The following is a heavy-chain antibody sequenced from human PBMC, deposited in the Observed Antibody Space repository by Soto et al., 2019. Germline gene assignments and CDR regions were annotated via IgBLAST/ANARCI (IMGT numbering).Heavy chain of an antibody. CDR1: GGSISSYY. J-gene: IGHJ4*02. D-gene: IGHD5-12*01. V-gene: IGHV4-59*01. CDR2: IYYSGST. Sequence: SETLSLTCTVSGGSISSYYWSWIRQPPGKGLEWIGYIYYSGSTNYNPSLKSRVTISVDTSKNQFSLKLSSVTAADTAVYYCARSPIVATIGGLYFDYWGQGTLVTVSS. CDR3: ARSPIVATIGGLYFDY.